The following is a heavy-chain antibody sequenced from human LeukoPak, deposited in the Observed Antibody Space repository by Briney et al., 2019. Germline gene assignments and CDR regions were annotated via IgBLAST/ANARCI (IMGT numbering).Heavy chain of an antibody. Sequence: GGPLRLSCAASGFTFSSYAMNWVRQAPGKGLEWVSAISGSGGSTYYADSVKGRFTISRDNSKNTLYLQMNSLRAEDTAVYYCAKSSGFPGGWFDPWGQGTLVTVSS. CDR1: GFTFSSYA. J-gene: IGHJ5*02. CDR2: ISGSGGST. V-gene: IGHV3-23*01. CDR3: AKSSGFPGGWFDP. D-gene: IGHD3-16*01.